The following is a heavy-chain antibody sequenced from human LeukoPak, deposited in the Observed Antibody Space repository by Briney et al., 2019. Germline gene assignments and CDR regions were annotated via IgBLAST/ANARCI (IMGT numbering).Heavy chain of an antibody. Sequence: SVKVSCKASGYTFTSYGISWVRQAPGQGLEWMGGIIPIFGTANYAQKFQGRVTITTDESTSTAYMELSSLRSEDTAVYYCARATGYSDVNAFDYWGQGTLVTVSS. CDR3: ARATGYSDVNAFDY. J-gene: IGHJ4*02. CDR1: GYTFTSYG. V-gene: IGHV1-69*05. D-gene: IGHD5-18*01. CDR2: IIPIFGTA.